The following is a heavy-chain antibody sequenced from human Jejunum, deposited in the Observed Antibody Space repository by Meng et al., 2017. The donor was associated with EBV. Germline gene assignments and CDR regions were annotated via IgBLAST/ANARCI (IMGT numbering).Heavy chain of an antibody. V-gene: IGHV3-23*04. D-gene: IGHD1/OR15-1a*01. CDR1: GFTFSSSA. CDR2: IGGSGGAT. CDR3: AKLTRA. J-gene: IGHJ5*02. Sequence: EVALGGAGGGLVQPGGALRLSCAASGFTFSSSAMSWVRQAPGKGLEWVSSIGGSGGATYYADSVKGRFTISRDNSKSTLYLQMNSLRAEDTAVYYCAKLTRAWGQGTLVTVSS.